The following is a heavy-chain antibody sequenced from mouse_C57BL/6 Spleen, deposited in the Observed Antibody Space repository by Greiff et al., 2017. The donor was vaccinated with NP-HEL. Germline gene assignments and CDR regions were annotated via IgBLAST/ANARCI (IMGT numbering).Heavy chain of an antibody. D-gene: IGHD2-4*01. J-gene: IGHJ2*01. V-gene: IGHV1-81*01. CDR1: GYTFTSYG. Sequence: QVQLKESGAELARPGASVKLSCKASGYTFTSYGISWVKQRTGQGLEWIGEIYPRSGNTYYNEKFKGKATLTADKSSSTAYMELRSLTSEDSAVYFCAREEDYDEKAWYFDYWGQGTTLTVSS. CDR2: IYPRSGNT. CDR3: AREEDYDEKAWYFDY.